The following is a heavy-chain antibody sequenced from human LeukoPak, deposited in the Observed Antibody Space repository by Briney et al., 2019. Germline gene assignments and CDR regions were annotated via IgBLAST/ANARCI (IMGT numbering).Heavy chain of an antibody. D-gene: IGHD6-19*01. CDR1: GYSFTSYW. Sequence: PGESLKISCKGSGYSFTSYWISWVRQMPGKGLEWMGRIDPSDSYTNYSPSFQGHVTISADKSISTAYLQWSSLKASDTAMYYCARRLINSSGWYMGYYYGMTSGAKGPRSPSPQ. CDR2: IDPSDSYT. CDR3: ARRLINSSGWYMGYYYGMTS. J-gene: IGHJ6*04. V-gene: IGHV5-10-1*01.